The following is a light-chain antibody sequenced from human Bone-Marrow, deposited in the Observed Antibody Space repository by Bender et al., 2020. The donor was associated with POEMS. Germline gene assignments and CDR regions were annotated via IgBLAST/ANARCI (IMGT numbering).Light chain of an antibody. J-gene: IGLJ2*01. Sequence: QSVLTQPPSASGTPGQRVTISCSGGSSNIGAHAVNWYQHLPGTAPKLLIYSSHRRPSEVPDRFSGSKSGTSASLAISGLRSEDEADYYCATWDDSLSAVVIGGGTKLTVL. CDR3: ATWDDSLSAVV. V-gene: IGLV1-47*02. CDR2: SSH. CDR1: SSNIGAHA.